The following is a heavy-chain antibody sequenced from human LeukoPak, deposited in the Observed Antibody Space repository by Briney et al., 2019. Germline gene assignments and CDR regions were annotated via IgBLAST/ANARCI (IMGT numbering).Heavy chain of an antibody. CDR1: GGSFSGYY. V-gene: IGHV4-34*01. Sequence: SETLSLTCAVYGGSFSGYYWTWIRQPPGKGLEWIGEILYSGSATYNPSLKSRVTISVDTSKNQFSLKMNSVTAADTAVYYCARGQWFRAFWSRGTPVTVSS. J-gene: IGHJ4*02. D-gene: IGHD3-10*01. CDR3: ARGQWFRAF. CDR2: ILYSGSA.